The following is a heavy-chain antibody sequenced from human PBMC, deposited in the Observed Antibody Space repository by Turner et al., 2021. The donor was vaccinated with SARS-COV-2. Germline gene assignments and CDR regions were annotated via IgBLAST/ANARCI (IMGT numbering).Heavy chain of an antibody. J-gene: IGHJ6*03. CDR1: GFTFSTTW. CDR3: ATANKFYDYMDV. V-gene: IGHV3-15*01. Sequence: VQSLVFGVGLVSPVGSLVFSCAASGFTFSTTWMTWVRQAPGKGLEWVGRIKSKIDGGTVDYAAPVKGRCTISRDESEDTLYMQMNSLKTEDTAVYYCATANKFYDYMDVWGEGATVTVSS. CDR2: IKSKIDGGTV.